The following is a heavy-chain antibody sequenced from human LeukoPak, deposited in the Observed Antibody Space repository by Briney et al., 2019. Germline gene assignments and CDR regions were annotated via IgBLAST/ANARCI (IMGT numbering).Heavy chain of an antibody. J-gene: IGHJ5*02. CDR3: ARGRRPGDLRLGELWKGSWFDP. CDR1: GYTFTSYG. CDR2: INPSGGST. V-gene: IGHV1-46*01. Sequence: GASVKVSCKASGYTFTSYGISWVRQAPGQGLEWMGIINPSGGSTSYAQKFQGRVTMTRDMSTSTVYMELSSLRSEDTAVYYCARGRRPGDLRLGELWKGSWFDPWSQGTLVTVSS. D-gene: IGHD3-16*01.